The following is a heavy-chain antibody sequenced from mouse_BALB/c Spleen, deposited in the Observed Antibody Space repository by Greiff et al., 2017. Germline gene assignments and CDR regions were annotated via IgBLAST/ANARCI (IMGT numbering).Heavy chain of an antibody. CDR2: INPNNGGT. CDR1: GYTFTDYN. D-gene: IGHD1-2*01. J-gene: IGHJ4*01. Sequence: VQLQQSGAELVKPGASVKLSCKASGYTFTDYNMDWVKQSHGKSLEWIGDINPNNGGTIYNQKFKGKATLTVDKSSSTAYMELRSLTSEDTSVYYCARGVTTATYAMDYWGQGTSVTVSS. V-gene: IGHV1-18*01. CDR3: ARGVTTATYAMDY.